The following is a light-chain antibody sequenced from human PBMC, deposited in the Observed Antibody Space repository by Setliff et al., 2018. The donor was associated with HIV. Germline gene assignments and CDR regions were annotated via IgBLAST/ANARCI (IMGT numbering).Light chain of an antibody. CDR2: DVS. Sequence: ALTQPASVSGSPGQSITISCTGTSSDVGGYNYVSWYQQHPGKAPKFMIYDVSKRPSGVSNRFSGSKSGNTASLTISGLQAEDEADYYCSSYTSSSTEVFGTGTKVTV. V-gene: IGLV2-14*01. CDR3: SSYTSSSTEV. CDR1: SSDVGGYNY. J-gene: IGLJ1*01.